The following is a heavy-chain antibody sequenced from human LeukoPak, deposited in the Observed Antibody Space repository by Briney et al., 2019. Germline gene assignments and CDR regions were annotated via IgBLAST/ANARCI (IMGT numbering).Heavy chain of an antibody. CDR3: AKDMSGGYSYGYFDY. CDR1: GFTFDDYA. Sequence: PGGSLRLSCAASGFTFDDYAMHWVRQAPGKGLEWVSGISWNSGSIGYADSVKGRFTISRDNAKNSLYLQMNSLRAEDTALYYCAKDMSGGYSYGYFDYWGQGTLVTVSS. CDR2: ISWNSGSI. J-gene: IGHJ4*02. D-gene: IGHD5-18*01. V-gene: IGHV3-9*01.